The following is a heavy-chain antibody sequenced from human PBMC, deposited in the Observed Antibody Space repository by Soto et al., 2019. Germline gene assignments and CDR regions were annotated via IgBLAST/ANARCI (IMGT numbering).Heavy chain of an antibody. V-gene: IGHV3-21*01. CDR2: ISSSSSYI. J-gene: IGHJ4*02. CDR1: GFTFSSYS. CDR3: VRGGYFNWLLYHPLDY. Sequence: GGSLRLSCAASGFTFSSYSMNWVRQAPGKGLEWVSSISSSSSYIYYADSVKGRFTISRDNAKNSLYLQMNSLRAEDTAVYYCVRGGYFNWLLYHPLDYWGQGTLVTVSS. D-gene: IGHD3-9*01.